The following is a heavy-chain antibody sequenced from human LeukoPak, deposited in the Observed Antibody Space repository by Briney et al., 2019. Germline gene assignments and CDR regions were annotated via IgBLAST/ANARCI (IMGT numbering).Heavy chain of an antibody. CDR2: ISGSGGST. D-gene: IGHD6-13*01. V-gene: IGHV3-23*01. Sequence: PGGSLRLSCAASGFTFSSYAMSWVRQAPGKGLEWVSAISGSGGSTYYADSVKGRFTISRDNSKNTLYLQMNSLRAEDTAVYYCARGPEGTGIAAAGFDYWGQGTLVTVSS. J-gene: IGHJ4*02. CDR3: ARGPEGTGIAAAGFDY. CDR1: GFTFSSYA.